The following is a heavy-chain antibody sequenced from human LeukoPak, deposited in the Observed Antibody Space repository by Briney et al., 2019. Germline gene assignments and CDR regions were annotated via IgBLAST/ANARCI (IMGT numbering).Heavy chain of an antibody. CDR3: AGWRLQSLTRWFDP. Sequence: GASVKVSCKTSGFTFTSYGISWVRQAPGQGLEWVGWISGYNGNTNYAQKFRGRLTMTTDTSTTTAYMELRSLSSDDTAVYYCAGWRLQSLTRWFDPWGQGTLVTVSS. J-gene: IGHJ5*02. CDR1: GFTFTSYG. D-gene: IGHD4-11*01. V-gene: IGHV1-18*01. CDR2: ISGYNGNT.